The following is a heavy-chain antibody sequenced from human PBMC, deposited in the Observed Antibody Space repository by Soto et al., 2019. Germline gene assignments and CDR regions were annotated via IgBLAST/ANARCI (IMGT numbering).Heavy chain of an antibody. Sequence: ASVKVSCKASGYTFTSYAMHWVRQAPGQRLEWMGWINAGNGNTKYSQKFQGRVTITRDTSASTAYMELSSLRSEDTAVYYCARDSALPAANYYYYYGMAVWGQGTTVTVSS. V-gene: IGHV1-3*01. CDR1: GYTFTSYA. J-gene: IGHJ6*02. D-gene: IGHD2-2*01. CDR3: ARDSALPAANYYYYYGMAV. CDR2: INAGNGNT.